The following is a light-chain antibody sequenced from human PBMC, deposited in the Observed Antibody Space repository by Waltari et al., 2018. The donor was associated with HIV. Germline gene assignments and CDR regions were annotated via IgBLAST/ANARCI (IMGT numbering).Light chain of an antibody. J-gene: IGLJ1*01. CDR2: SNT. V-gene: IGLV1-40*01. Sequence: QSVLTQPPSVSGAPGQRVTISCTGRNSNTGASSAVHWYQQLPGTAPKLLIYSNTNRPSGVPDRFSGSKSGTSASLAITGLQAEDEADYYCQSYDSSLSCYVFGSGTKVTVL. CDR1: NSNTGASSA. CDR3: QSYDSSLSCYV.